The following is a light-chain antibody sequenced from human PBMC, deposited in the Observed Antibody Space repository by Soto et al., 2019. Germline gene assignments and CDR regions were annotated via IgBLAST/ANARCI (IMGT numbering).Light chain of an antibody. CDR1: QRLLYSNGKHY. V-gene: IGKV2-28*01. Sequence: DIVMTQSPLSLPVTPGEPASISCRSSQRLLYSNGKHYLNWYLQKPGQSPQLLIYFGSTRASGVPDRFSGSGSGTDFTLKISRVEAEDVGVYYCLQARQTPPTFGQGTRLEIK. CDR2: FGS. CDR3: LQARQTPPT. J-gene: IGKJ5*01.